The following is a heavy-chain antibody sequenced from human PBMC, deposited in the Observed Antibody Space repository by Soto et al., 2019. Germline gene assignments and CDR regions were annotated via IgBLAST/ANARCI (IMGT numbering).Heavy chain of an antibody. CDR3: ARDIAY. CDR2: IFYSGST. J-gene: IGHJ4*02. CDR1: GASISSYNY. V-gene: IGHV4-31*03. Sequence: SETLSLTCNVSGASISSYNYWSWIRQHPGKGLEWIGCIFYSGSTYYNPSLKSRVTISVDTSKNQFSLKLSSVTAADTAVYYCARDIAYWGQGTLVTVSS.